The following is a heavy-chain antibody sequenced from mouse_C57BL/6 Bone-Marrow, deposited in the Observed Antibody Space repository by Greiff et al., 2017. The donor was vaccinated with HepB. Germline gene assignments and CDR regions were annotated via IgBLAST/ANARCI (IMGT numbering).Heavy chain of an antibody. D-gene: IGHD1-3*01. Sequence: VKLQQSGPELVKPGASVKISCKASGYAFSSSWMNWVKQRPGKGLEWIGRIYPGDGDTNYNGKFKGKATLTADKSSSTAYMQLSSLTSEDSAVYFCAREWGYWGQGTTLTVSS. V-gene: IGHV1-82*01. CDR3: AREWGY. J-gene: IGHJ2*01. CDR1: GYAFSSSW. CDR2: IYPGDGDT.